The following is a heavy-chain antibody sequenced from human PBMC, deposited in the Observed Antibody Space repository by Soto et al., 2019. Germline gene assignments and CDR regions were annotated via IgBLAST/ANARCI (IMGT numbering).Heavy chain of an antibody. J-gene: IGHJ3*02. CDR3: AKVTYGSGSYYLGAFDI. CDR1: GFTFSSYA. CDR2: ISGSGGST. V-gene: IGHV3-23*01. Sequence: PGGSLRLSCAASGFTFSSYAMSWVRQAPGKGLEWVSAISGSGGSTYYADSVKGRFTISRDNSKNTLYLQMNSLRAEDTAVYYCAKVTYGSGSYYLGAFDIWGQGTMVTVSS. D-gene: IGHD3-10*01.